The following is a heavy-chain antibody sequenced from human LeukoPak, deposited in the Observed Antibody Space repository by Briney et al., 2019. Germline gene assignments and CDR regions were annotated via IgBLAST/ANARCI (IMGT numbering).Heavy chain of an antibody. V-gene: IGHV4-4*08. J-gene: IGHJ4*02. CDR2: MSSSGYS. Sequence: PSETLSLTCTVSGDSITNYYWSWIRQPPGKGLEWIGYMSSSGYSSYHPSLETRVTISIDTSKNQFSLNLTSVTAADTAVYYCARGGGEFNNWGQGTLVTVSS. CDR3: ARGGGEFNN. D-gene: IGHD2-15*01. CDR1: GDSITNYY.